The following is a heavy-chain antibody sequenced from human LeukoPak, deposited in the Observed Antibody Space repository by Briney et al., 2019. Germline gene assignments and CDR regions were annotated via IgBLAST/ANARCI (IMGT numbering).Heavy chain of an antibody. CDR1: GGSFSGYY. CDR3: ARENYGDYFDY. D-gene: IGHD4-17*01. Sequence: SETLSLTCAVYGGSFSGYYWSWIRQPPGKGLEWIGEINHSGSTNYNPSLKSRVTISVDTSKNQFSLKVSSVTAADTAVYYCARENYGDYFDYWGQGTLVTVSS. V-gene: IGHV4-34*01. J-gene: IGHJ4*02. CDR2: INHSGST.